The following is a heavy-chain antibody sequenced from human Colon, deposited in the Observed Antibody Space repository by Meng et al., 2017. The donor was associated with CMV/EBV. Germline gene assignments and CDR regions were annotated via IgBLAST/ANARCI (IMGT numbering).Heavy chain of an antibody. CDR3: ARPDQYCSSATCPFFQH. CDR2: IRHDGSNT. CDR1: HFPFNSYG. J-gene: IGHJ1*01. Sequence: GGSLRLSCVASHFPFNSYGMHWVRQAPGKGLEWVAFIRHDGSNTYYAESVRGRVSISRDNSKNTVYLQMNSLRAEDTAVYYCARPDQYCSSATCPFFQHWGQGTRVTVSS. V-gene: IGHV3-30*02. D-gene: IGHD2-2*01.